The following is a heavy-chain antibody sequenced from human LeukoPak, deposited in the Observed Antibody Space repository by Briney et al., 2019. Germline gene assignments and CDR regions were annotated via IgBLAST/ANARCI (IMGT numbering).Heavy chain of an antibody. Sequence: PGGSLRLSCTASGFTFGDYAMSWVRQAPGKGLEWVGFIRSKAYGGTTEYAASVKGRFTTSRDDSKSIAYLQMNSLKTEDTAVYYCTREYAQGGFDYWGQGTLVTVSS. CDR2: IRSKAYGGTT. CDR3: TREYAQGGFDY. D-gene: IGHD2-2*01. J-gene: IGHJ4*02. CDR1: GFTFGDYA. V-gene: IGHV3-49*04.